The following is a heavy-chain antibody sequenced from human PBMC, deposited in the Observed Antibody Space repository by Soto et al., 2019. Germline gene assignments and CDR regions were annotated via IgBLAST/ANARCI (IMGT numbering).Heavy chain of an antibody. CDR1: GFTFSDYY. Sequence: GGSLRLSCAASGFTFSDYYMSWIRKAPGKGLEGVSYISSRGITIYYAASVKGRFTISRDNAKNSLYLQMNSLRAEDTGVYYCARVRYDFWSGYSGTFDYWGQGTLVTVSS. CDR3: ARVRYDFWSGYSGTFDY. D-gene: IGHD3-3*01. CDR2: ISSRGITI. J-gene: IGHJ4*02. V-gene: IGHV3-11*01.